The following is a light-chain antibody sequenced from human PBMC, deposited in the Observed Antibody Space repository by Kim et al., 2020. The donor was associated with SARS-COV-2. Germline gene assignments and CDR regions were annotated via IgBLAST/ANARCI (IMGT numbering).Light chain of an antibody. CDR2: RDR. Sequence: SYELTQPLSVSVALGQTARITCGGNNIGTKYVHWFQQKPGQAPVLVIYRDRNRPSGIPERFSGSNSGNTATLTISRAQPGEEADYYCQVWDSSTGVSGGG. CDR3: QVWDSSTGV. V-gene: IGLV3-9*01. CDR1: NIGTKY. J-gene: IGLJ3*02.